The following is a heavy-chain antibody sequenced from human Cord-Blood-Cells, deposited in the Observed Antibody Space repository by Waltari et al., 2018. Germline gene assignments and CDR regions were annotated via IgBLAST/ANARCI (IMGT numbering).Heavy chain of an antibody. Sequence: EVQLVQSGAAVKKPGATVNISCKLSGYTLAADDMHWVKRARGKGLEWMGLVEPEDCETIYAERFQGRVTITADTSTDTAYMELSSLKSEDTAVYYCATDERIAARPDAFDIWGQGTMVTVSS. D-gene: IGHD6-6*01. CDR3: ATDERIAARPDAFDI. CDR1: GYTLAADD. V-gene: IGHV1-69-2*01. CDR2: VEPEDCET. J-gene: IGHJ3*02.